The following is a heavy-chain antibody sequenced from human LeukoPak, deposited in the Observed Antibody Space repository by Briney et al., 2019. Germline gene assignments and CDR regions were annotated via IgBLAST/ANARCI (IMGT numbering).Heavy chain of an antibody. V-gene: IGHV4-30-4*01. D-gene: IGHD4-17*01. Sequence: PSETLSLTCTVSGGSISSGDYYCSWIRQPPGKGLEWIGYIYYSGSTYYNPSLKSRVTISVDTSKNQFSLKLSSVTAADTAVYYCARVWATTVTTDAFDIWGQGTMATVSS. CDR3: ARVWATTVTTDAFDI. CDR1: GGSISSGDYY. CDR2: IYYSGST. J-gene: IGHJ3*02.